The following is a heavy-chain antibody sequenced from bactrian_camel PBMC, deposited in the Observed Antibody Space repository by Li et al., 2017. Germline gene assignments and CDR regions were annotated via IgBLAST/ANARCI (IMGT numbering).Heavy chain of an antibody. J-gene: IGHJ4*01. Sequence: HVQLVESGGGSVQAGGSLRLSCAVSGSYYRNYCMAWFRQVPGKEREGVAAIDSDGSTSHADSVKGRFTISLDNAENTLYLQMENLKPENTAMYYCAAFEAKILGYCYSPSLGYDYHDWGQGTQVTVS. V-gene: IGHV3S26*01. CDR2: IDSDGST. D-gene: IGHD2*01. CDR1: GSYYRNYC. CDR3: AAFEAKILGYCYSPSLGYDYHD.